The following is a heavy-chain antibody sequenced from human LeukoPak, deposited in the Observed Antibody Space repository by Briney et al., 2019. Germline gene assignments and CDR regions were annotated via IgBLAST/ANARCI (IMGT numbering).Heavy chain of an antibody. V-gene: IGHV4-34*01. CDR1: GGSFSGYY. CDR3: ARYSSSWLEYYFDY. CDR2: INHSGST. Sequence: PSETLSLTCAVYGGSFSGYYRSWIRQPPGKGLEWIGEINHSGSTNYNPSLKSRVIISVDTSKNQFSLKLSSVTAADTAVYYCARYSSSWLEYYFDYWGQGTLVTVSS. D-gene: IGHD6-13*01. J-gene: IGHJ4*02.